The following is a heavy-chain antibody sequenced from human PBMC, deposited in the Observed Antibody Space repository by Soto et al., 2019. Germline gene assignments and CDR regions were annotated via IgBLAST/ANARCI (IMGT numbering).Heavy chain of an antibody. Sequence: GGSLRLSCAASGFTFSSFSMNWVRQAPGKGLEWVSYINSASSAIYYADSVKGRFTVSRDNAKNSLYLQMGSLRAEDTAVYYCARGGLEAYGDYDSIDYWGQGTLVTVSS. CDR3: ARGGLEAYGDYDSIDY. D-gene: IGHD4-17*01. CDR1: GFTFSSFS. V-gene: IGHV3-48*01. J-gene: IGHJ4*02. CDR2: INSASSAI.